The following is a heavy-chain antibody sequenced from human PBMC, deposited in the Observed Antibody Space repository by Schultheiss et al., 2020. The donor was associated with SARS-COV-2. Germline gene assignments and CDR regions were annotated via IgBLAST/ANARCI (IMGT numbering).Heavy chain of an antibody. CDR3: AKGSVAGYSSSWYRGDYYYGMDV. Sequence: GESLKISCAASGFTVSSNYMSWVRQAPGKGLEWVAVISYDGSNKYYADSVKGRFTISRDNSKNTLYLQMNSLRAEDTAVYYCAKGSVAGYSSSWYRGDYYYGMDVWGQGTTVTVSS. V-gene: IGHV3-30*18. J-gene: IGHJ6*02. CDR1: GFTVSSNY. CDR2: ISYDGSNK. D-gene: IGHD6-13*01.